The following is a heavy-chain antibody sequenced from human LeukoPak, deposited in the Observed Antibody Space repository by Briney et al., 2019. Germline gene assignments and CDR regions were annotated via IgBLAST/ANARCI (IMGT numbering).Heavy chain of an antibody. D-gene: IGHD3-9*01. J-gene: IGHJ4*02. V-gene: IGHV1-2*02. CDR2: INPNSGGT. CDR3: VRLFDWGRLDY. CDR1: GYPFTAYD. Sequence: ASVKVSCKTSGYPFTAYDLFWVRQAPGQGLEWMGWINPNSGGTNYAQKFQGKVTMTRDTSIRTAYMELSRLTSDDTAVYYCVRLFDWGRLDYWGQGTLVTVSS.